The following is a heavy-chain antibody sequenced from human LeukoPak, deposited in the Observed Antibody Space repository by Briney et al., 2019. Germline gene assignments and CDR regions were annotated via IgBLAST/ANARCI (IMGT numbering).Heavy chain of an antibody. CDR2: IYYSGST. CDR3: ARGFGPYYYDSSGYYYTVLGAFDI. D-gene: IGHD3-22*01. Sequence: SETLSLTCTVSGGSISSSSYYWGWIRQPPGKGLEWIGSIYYSGSTYYNPSLKSRVTISVDTSKSQFSLKLSSVTAADTAVYYCARGFGPYYYDSSGYYYTVLGAFDIWGQGTMVTVSS. J-gene: IGHJ3*02. CDR1: GGSISSSSYY. V-gene: IGHV4-39*07.